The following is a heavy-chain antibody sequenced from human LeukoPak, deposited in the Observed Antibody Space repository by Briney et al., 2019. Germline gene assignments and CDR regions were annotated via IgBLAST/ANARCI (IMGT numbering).Heavy chain of an antibody. CDR3: AKGSRLREGGSYRF. CDR2: IIPIFGSA. D-gene: IGHD3-16*02. V-gene: IGHV1-69*06. J-gene: IGHJ4*02. Sequence: SVKVSCKASGGIFSSYAINWVRQAPGQGLEWMGRIIPIFGSANYAQKFQGRVTITADKSTRTAYMELSSLRSEDTALYYCAKGSRLREGGSYRFWGQGTLVAVSS. CDR1: GGIFSSYA.